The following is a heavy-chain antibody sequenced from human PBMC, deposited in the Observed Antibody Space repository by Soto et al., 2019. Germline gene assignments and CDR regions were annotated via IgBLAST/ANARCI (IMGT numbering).Heavy chain of an antibody. D-gene: IGHD3-22*01. CDR3: ARRYYYDSFGYSIYFDY. CDR1: GYTFTTHG. Sequence: ASVKVSCKASGYTFTTHGIDWIRQAPGQGLEWMGWISGYNGNTKYAQKLQGRVTMTTDTSTSTVYMELRSLRSDDTAVFYCARRYYYDSFGYSIYFDYWGRGTLVTVSS. V-gene: IGHV1-18*04. CDR2: ISGYNGNT. J-gene: IGHJ4*02.